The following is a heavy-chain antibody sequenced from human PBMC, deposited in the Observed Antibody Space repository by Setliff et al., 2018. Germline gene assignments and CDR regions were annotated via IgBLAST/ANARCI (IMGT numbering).Heavy chain of an antibody. CDR3: AREDGPNYYYYYMDI. CDR1: GGSISSGNYY. Sequence: SETLSLTCRVSGGSISSGNYYWGLIRQPPGKGLEWVATIYYSGSTYSNPSLKSRLIISVDAPDNQFSVKLSSVTAADTAVYYCAREDGPNYYYYYMDIWGKGTTVTVSS. D-gene: IGHD2-8*01. V-gene: IGHV4-39*02. J-gene: IGHJ6*03. CDR2: IYYSGST.